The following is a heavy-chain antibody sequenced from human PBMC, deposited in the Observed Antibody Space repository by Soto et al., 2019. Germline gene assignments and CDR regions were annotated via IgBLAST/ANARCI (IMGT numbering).Heavy chain of an antibody. D-gene: IGHD2-2*03. CDR2: IIPIFGTA. CDR1: GGTFSSYA. J-gene: IGHJ5*02. Sequence: GASVKVSCKASGGTFSSYAISWVRQAPGQGLEWMGGIIPIFGTANYAQKFQGRVTITADESASTAYMELSSLRSEDTAVYYCASGYCSSTSCYKTWFDPWGQGTLVTV. V-gene: IGHV1-69*13. CDR3: ASGYCSSTSCYKTWFDP.